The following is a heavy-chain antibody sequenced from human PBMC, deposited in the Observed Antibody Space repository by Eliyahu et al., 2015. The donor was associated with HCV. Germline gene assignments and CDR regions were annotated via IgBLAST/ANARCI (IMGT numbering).Heavy chain of an antibody. CDR1: GPTFSGTA. CDR3: AQNWGMYYFDY. D-gene: IGHD7-27*01. Sequence: EVQLVESGGGLVQPGGSLKLSCXTSGPTFSGTAVHWVRQAPGKGLEWVGRIRNKADNYVTAYAASVEGRFTISRDDSRNTAYLQMNSLKTEDTAVYFCAQNWGMYYFDYWGQGTLVTVSS. J-gene: IGHJ4*02. V-gene: IGHV3-73*02. CDR2: IRNKADNYVT.